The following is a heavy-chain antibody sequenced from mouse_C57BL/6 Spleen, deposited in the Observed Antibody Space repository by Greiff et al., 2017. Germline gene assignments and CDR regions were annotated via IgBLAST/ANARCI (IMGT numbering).Heavy chain of an antibody. CDR1: GYAFSSYW. D-gene: IGHD2-1*01. CDR3: ARGGDYYGNYAMDY. CDR2: IYPGDGDT. V-gene: IGHV1-80*01. J-gene: IGHJ4*01. Sequence: QVQLQQSGAELVKPGASVKISCKASGYAFSSYWMNWVKQRPGKGLEWIGQIYPGDGDTNYNGKFKGKATLTADNSSSTAYMQLSSLTSEDSAVYFCARGGDYYGNYAMDYWGQGTSVTVSS.